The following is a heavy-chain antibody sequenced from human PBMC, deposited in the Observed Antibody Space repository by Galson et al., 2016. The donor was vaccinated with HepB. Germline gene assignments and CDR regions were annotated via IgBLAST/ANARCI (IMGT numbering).Heavy chain of an antibody. Sequence: SVKVSCKASGYTFTSYGISWVRQAPGQGLEWMGWISAYNGHTDYVRKFQGRVTMTTDTSTSTAYMELRSLRSDDTAVYYRARDLVPAIAVAGTPDYWGQGTLVAVSS. CDR1: GYTFTSYG. CDR3: ARDLVPAIAVAGTPDY. J-gene: IGHJ4*02. CDR2: ISAYNGHT. V-gene: IGHV1-18*01. D-gene: IGHD6-19*01.